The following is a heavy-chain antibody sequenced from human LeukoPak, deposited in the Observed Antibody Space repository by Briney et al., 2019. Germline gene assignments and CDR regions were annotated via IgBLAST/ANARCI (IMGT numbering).Heavy chain of an antibody. CDR1: GYSFISYW. CDR2: IYPGDSDT. V-gene: IGHV5-51*01. Sequence: GESMKISCKGYGYSFISYWIGWVRQMPGKGLEWMGIIYPGDSDTRYSPSFQGQVTISVDKSISTAYLQWSSLKASDTAMYYCARREYDFWSGYRLDYWGQGTLVTVSS. D-gene: IGHD3-3*01. CDR3: ARREYDFWSGYRLDY. J-gene: IGHJ4*02.